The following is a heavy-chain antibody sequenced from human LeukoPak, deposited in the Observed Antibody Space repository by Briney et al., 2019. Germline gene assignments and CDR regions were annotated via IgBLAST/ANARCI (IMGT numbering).Heavy chain of an antibody. Sequence: PGGSLRLSCAASGFTFSSYAMSWVRQAPGKGLEWVSAISGSGGSTYYADSVKGRFTISRDNSKNTLYLQMNSLRAEDTTVYYCAKDITYYYDGSGYPGFDYWGQGTLVTVSS. V-gene: IGHV3-23*01. D-gene: IGHD3-22*01. J-gene: IGHJ4*02. CDR2: ISGSGGST. CDR3: AKDITYYYDGSGYPGFDY. CDR1: GFTFSSYA.